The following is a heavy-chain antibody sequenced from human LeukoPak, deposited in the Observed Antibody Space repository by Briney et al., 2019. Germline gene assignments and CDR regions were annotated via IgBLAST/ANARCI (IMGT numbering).Heavy chain of an antibody. Sequence: QPGGSLRLSCAASGFTFSSYSMNWVRQAPGKGLEWVSFISSSSSTIYYADSVKGRFTISRDNAKNSLYLQMNSLRAEDTAVYYCARDRGGSYSAIDCWGQGTLVTVSS. V-gene: IGHV3-48*04. CDR3: ARDRGGSYSAIDC. D-gene: IGHD1-26*01. J-gene: IGHJ4*02. CDR1: GFTFSSYS. CDR2: ISSSSSTI.